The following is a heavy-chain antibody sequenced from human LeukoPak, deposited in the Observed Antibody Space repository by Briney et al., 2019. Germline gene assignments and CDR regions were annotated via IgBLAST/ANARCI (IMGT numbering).Heavy chain of an antibody. D-gene: IGHD6-19*01. CDR2: MNPNSGNT. Sequence: ASVTVSCKASGYTFTSYDINWVRQATGQGLEWMGWMNPNSGNTGYAQKFQGRVTMTRNTSISTAYMELSSLRSEDTAVYYCASFSSGLGSYGMDVWGQGTTVTVSS. J-gene: IGHJ6*02. CDR1: GYTFTSYD. V-gene: IGHV1-8*01. CDR3: ASFSSGLGSYGMDV.